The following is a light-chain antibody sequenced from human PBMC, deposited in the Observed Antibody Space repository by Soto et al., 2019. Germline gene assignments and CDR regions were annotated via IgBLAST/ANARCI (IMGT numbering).Light chain of an antibody. Sequence: EIVLTQSPGTLSLSPGEGATLSCRASQSINSFLAWYQQRRGQAPRLLIHGASNRATGIPDRFSGSGSGPDFTLTISRLEAEDFAVYYCQEYGGSARTFGQGTKVEVK. CDR2: GAS. J-gene: IGKJ1*01. V-gene: IGKV3-20*01. CDR1: QSINSF. CDR3: QEYGGSART.